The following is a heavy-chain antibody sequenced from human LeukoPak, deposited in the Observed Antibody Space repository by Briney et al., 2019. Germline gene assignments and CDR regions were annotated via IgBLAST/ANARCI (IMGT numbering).Heavy chain of an antibody. J-gene: IGHJ3*02. CDR3: AKDLMVYAIQGAFDI. CDR2: IRYDGSNK. CDR1: GFTFSSYG. D-gene: IGHD2-8*01. Sequence: GGSLRLSCAASGFTFSSYGMHWVRQAPGKGLEWVAFIRYDGSNKYYADPVKGRFTISRDNSKNTLYLQMNSLRAEDTAVYYCAKDLMVYAIQGAFDIWGQGTMVTVSS. V-gene: IGHV3-30*02.